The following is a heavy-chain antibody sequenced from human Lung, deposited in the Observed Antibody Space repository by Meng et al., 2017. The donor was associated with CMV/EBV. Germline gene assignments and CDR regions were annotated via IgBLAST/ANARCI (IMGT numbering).Heavy chain of an antibody. CDR2: INPYSGST. V-gene: IGHV1-18*01. CDR1: GYTFTAYG. D-gene: IGHD1-26*01. J-gene: IGHJ4*02. Sequence: SCRASGYTFTAYGISWVRQAPGQGLEWMGWINPYSGSTNYAQNLQGTVTMTTDTSTSTAYMELRSLRSDDKAVYYCARDEGATPFDYWGQGTLVTVSS. CDR3: ARDEGATPFDY.